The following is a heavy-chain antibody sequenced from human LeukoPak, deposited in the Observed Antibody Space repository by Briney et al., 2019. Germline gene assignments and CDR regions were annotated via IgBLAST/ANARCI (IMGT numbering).Heavy chain of an antibody. CDR1: GLTFNNAW. V-gene: IGHV3-15*01. Sequence: GGSLRLSCAASGLTFNNAWMSWVRQAPGKGLEWVGRIRSRSAGGTADYGAPVKGRFTISRDDSKNTLYLQMNSLKTEDTAVYYCSTGGGIHDYWGQGTLVTVSS. CDR2: IRSRSAGGTA. J-gene: IGHJ4*02. CDR3: STGGGIHDY. D-gene: IGHD2-15*01.